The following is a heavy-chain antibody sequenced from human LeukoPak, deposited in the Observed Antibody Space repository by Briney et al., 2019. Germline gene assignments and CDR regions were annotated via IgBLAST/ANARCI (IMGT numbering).Heavy chain of an antibody. CDR2: ISDDGTRK. J-gene: IGHJ3*02. D-gene: IGHD6-13*01. CDR3: AKDQWAASGTAAFDI. V-gene: IGHV3-30*18. Sequence: PGRSLRLSCAASGFTFSSYGIHWVRLAPGKGLEWVAVISDDGTRKYYADSVQGRFTISRDNSKNTLYLQMNSLRAEDTAVYYCAKDQWAASGTAAFDIWGQGTMVTVSS. CDR1: GFTFSSYG.